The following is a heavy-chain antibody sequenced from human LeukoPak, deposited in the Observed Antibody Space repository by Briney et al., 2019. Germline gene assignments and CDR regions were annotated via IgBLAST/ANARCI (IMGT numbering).Heavy chain of an antibody. CDR1: GFTFSSYS. J-gene: IGHJ6*02. Sequence: GGSLRLSCAASGFTFSSYSMNWVRQAPGKGLEWVSSISSSSSSYIYYADSVKGRFTISRDNAKNSLYLQMNSLRAEDTAVYYCARAENCSSTSCGYYGMDVWGQGTTVTVSS. V-gene: IGHV3-21*01. CDR2: ISSSSSSYI. D-gene: IGHD2-2*01. CDR3: ARAENCSSTSCGYYGMDV.